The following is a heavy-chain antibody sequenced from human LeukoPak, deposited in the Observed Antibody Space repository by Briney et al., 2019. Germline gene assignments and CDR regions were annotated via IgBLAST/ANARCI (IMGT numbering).Heavy chain of an antibody. CDR1: GGSISSYY. CDR2: IYYSGST. V-gene: IGHV4-59*08. Sequence: ASETLSLTXTVSGGSISSYYWSWIRQPPGKGLEWIGNIYYSGSTNYNPSLKGRVTILVDTAKSRFSLKLSSVTAADTAVYYCARGRIVGASDAFDIWGQGTMVTVSS. J-gene: IGHJ3*02. D-gene: IGHD1-26*01. CDR3: ARGRIVGASDAFDI.